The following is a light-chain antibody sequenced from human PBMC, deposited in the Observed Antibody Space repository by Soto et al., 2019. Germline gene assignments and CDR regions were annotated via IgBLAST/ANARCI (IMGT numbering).Light chain of an antibody. CDR2: ETS. J-gene: IGLJ1*01. CDR1: SSDVGAYDY. Sequence: QSVLTQPPSASGSPGQSVTISCTGTSSDVGAYDYVSWYQQHPGKAPKVIIYETSKRPSGVSDRFSGSKSGNTASLTISGLQAEDEADYYCFSFTSTNTHVFGSGTKVTVL. V-gene: IGLV2-8*01. CDR3: FSFTSTNTHV.